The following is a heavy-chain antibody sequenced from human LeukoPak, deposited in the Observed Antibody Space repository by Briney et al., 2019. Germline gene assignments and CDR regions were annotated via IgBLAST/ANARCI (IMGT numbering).Heavy chain of an antibody. CDR3: ARDSKGLYSSSSSDYYMDV. D-gene: IGHD6-6*01. CDR2: IYYSGSN. V-gene: IGHV4-31*03. CDR1: GGSISSAGYY. Sequence: SQTLSLTCTVSGGSISSAGYYWSWIRQHPGKGLEWIGYIYYSGSNYYNPSLMSRVTISVDTSKKQFSLKLSSVTAADTAVYYCARDSKGLYSSSSSDYYMDVWGKGTTVTVSS. J-gene: IGHJ6*03.